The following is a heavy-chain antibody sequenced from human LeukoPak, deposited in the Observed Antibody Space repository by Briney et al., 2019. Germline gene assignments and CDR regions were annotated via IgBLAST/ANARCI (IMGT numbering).Heavy chain of an antibody. J-gene: IGHJ4*02. V-gene: IGHV3-23*01. CDR1: GFPFRSYA. D-gene: IGHD1-1*01. Sequence: QTGGSLRLSCVASGFPFRSYAMTWVRQTPGKGLGSVSVITDDEDTYYADSVKGRFTISRDNSQNTVFLQMNSLRVEDTAVYYCAKVDYWSPENYFDSWGQGTLVTVSS. CDR2: ITDDEDT. CDR3: AKVDYWSPENYFDS.